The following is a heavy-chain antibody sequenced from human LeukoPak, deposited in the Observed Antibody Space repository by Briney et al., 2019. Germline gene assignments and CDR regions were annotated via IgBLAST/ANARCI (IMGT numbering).Heavy chain of an antibody. Sequence: SETLSLTCTVSGGSMSSYYWSWIRQPPGKGLEWVGYIYYSGSTNYNPSLKSRVTISVDTSKNQFSLKLSSVTAADTAVYYCARLFRVTVAATVLLDYWGQGTLVTVSS. CDR3: ARLFRVTVAATVLLDY. CDR1: GGSMSSYY. D-gene: IGHD2-15*01. CDR2: IYYSGST. V-gene: IGHV4-59*08. J-gene: IGHJ4*02.